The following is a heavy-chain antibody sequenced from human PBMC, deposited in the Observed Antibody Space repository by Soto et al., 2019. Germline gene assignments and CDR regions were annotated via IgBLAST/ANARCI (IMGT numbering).Heavy chain of an antibody. CDR2: INPNSGGT. CDR1: GYTFTGYY. Sequence: QVQLVQSGAEVKKPGASVKVSCKASGYTFTGYYMHWVRQAPGQGLEWMGWINPNSGGTNYAQKFQGWVTMTRDTSIITAYRELSRLRSDDTAVYYCARSDIVVVPAAYAGIAAAGPFDYWGQGTLVTVSS. V-gene: IGHV1-2*04. CDR3: ARSDIVVVPAAYAGIAAAGPFDY. D-gene: IGHD2-2*01. J-gene: IGHJ4*02.